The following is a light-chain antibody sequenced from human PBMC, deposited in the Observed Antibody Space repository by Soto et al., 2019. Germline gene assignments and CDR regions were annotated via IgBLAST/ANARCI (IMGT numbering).Light chain of an antibody. CDR1: QTISSW. Sequence: DIQMTQSPSTLSGSVGDRVTITCRASQTISSWLAWYQQKPGKAPKLLIYKASTLKSVVPSRFSGSGSWTEFTLNISSLQPDDFATYYRQHYNSYSEAFGQGTKVDIK. V-gene: IGKV1-5*03. J-gene: IGKJ1*01. CDR2: KAS. CDR3: QHYNSYSEA.